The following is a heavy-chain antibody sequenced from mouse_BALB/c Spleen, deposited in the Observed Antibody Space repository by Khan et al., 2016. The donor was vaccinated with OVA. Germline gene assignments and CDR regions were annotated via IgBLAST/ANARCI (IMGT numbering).Heavy chain of an antibody. CDR1: GYSITSGYG. D-gene: IGHD1-2*01. Sequence: EVKLLESGPGLVKPSQSLSLSCTVTGYSITSGYGRYLIRQFPGNQLEWMGYISYSGSTNYNPTLKSRISITRDTSKNQFFLQLNSVTTEDTATYYCVRTARIKYWGQGTTLTVSS. CDR2: ISYSGST. V-gene: IGHV3-1*02. J-gene: IGHJ2*01. CDR3: VRTARIKY.